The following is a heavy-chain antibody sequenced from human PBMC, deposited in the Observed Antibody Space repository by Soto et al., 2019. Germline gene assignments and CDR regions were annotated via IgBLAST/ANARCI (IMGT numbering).Heavy chain of an antibody. Sequence: QVQLQESGPGLVRPSETLSLTCTVSGGSISSYYWSWIRQPPGKGLEWIGYIYYSGSTNYNPSLKSRVTISVDTSKPQFSLKLSSVTAADTAVYYCARRYGDAVDFWGQGTLVTVSS. D-gene: IGHD4-17*01. V-gene: IGHV4-59*01. CDR1: GGSISSYY. CDR2: IYYSGST. J-gene: IGHJ4*02. CDR3: ARRYGDAVDF.